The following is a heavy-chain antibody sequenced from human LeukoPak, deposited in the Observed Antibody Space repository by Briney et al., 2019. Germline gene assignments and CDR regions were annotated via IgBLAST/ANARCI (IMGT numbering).Heavy chain of an antibody. CDR1: GGSISSGSYY. Sequence: SQTLSLTCTVSGGSISSGSYYWSSIRQPAGKGLEWIGHIYTSGNTNYNPSLKSRVTISVDTSQNQLSLKLSSVPAADTAVYSRARETFYYDSSGYSKTDYWGQGTLVTVSS. CDR3: ARETFYYDSSGYSKTDY. CDR2: IYTSGNT. J-gene: IGHJ4*02. D-gene: IGHD3-22*01. V-gene: IGHV4-61*09.